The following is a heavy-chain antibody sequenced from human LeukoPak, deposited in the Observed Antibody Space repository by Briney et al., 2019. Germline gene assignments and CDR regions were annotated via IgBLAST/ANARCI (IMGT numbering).Heavy chain of an antibody. Sequence: PSETLSLTCTVSGGSISSSTYYWAWIRQPPGKGLEWIGSIYDSGSTYYIASLKSRVTISVDTSENQFSLKLSSVSAADTAVYYCARGDSSWNAFDIWGQGTMLTVSS. D-gene: IGHD6-13*01. V-gene: IGHV4-39*01. CDR2: IYDSGST. CDR1: GGSISSSTYY. CDR3: ARGDSSWNAFDI. J-gene: IGHJ3*02.